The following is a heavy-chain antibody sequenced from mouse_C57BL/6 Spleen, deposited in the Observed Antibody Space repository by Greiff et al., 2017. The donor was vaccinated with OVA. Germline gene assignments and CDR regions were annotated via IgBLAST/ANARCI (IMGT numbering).Heavy chain of an antibody. Sequence: ESGPGLVKPSQSLSLTCSVTGYSITSGYYWNWIRQFPGNKLEWMGYISYDGSNNYNPSLKNRISITRDTSKNQFFLKLNSVTTEDTATYYCARSTMVPYYAMDYWGQGTSVTVSS. V-gene: IGHV3-6*01. CDR3: ARSTMVPYYAMDY. CDR1: GYSITSGYY. J-gene: IGHJ4*01. CDR2: ISYDGSN. D-gene: IGHD2-1*01.